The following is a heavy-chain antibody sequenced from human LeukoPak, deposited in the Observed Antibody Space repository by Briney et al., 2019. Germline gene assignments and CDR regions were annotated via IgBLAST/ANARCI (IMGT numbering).Heavy chain of an antibody. CDR2: ITGSTYT. CDR1: GFTFSDYP. V-gene: IGHV3-11*05. CDR3: ARVRSNWFDP. D-gene: IGHD3-10*01. Sequence: GGSLRLSCAASGFTFSDYPMSWIRQAPGKGLEWVSYITGSTYTNYADSVKGRFTISRDNAKKSLYLQMNSLRAKDTAVYYCARVRSNWFDPWGQGTLVTVSS. J-gene: IGHJ5*02.